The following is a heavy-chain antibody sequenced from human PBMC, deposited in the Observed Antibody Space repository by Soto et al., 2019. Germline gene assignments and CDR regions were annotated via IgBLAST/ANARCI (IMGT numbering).Heavy chain of an antibody. Sequence: QVQLQESGPGLVKPSETLSLTCTVSGGSISSYYWSWIRQPPGKGLEWIGYIYYSGSTNYNPSLRCRVTISVDTSKNQFSLKLISVTAADTAVYYCAREGLTGTIGLYYYYGMDVWGQGTTVTVSS. J-gene: IGHJ6*02. CDR2: IYYSGST. V-gene: IGHV4-59*01. D-gene: IGHD1-7*01. CDR1: GGSISSYY. CDR3: AREGLTGTIGLYYYYGMDV.